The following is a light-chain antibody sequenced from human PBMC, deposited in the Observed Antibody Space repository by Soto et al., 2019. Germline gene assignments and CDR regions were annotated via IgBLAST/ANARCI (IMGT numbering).Light chain of an antibody. V-gene: IGKV1-39*01. CDR1: HSISNF. CDR2: ASF. J-gene: IGKJ2*01. CDR3: QQNYITPYT. Sequence: DIQMTQSPSLSVSVGDKVTITCRASHSISNFLNWYQQKAGKAPKLLIYASFNLQSGVPSRFSGSRSGADFTLTISSLQPEDFATYYCQQNYITPYTLGQGTKLEIK.